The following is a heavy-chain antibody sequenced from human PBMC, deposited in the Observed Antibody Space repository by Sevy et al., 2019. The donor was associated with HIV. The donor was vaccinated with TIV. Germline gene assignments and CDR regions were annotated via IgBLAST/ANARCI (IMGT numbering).Heavy chain of an antibody. CDR3: AKGLKVQLWTYYYGMDV. D-gene: IGHD5-18*01. J-gene: IGHJ6*02. V-gene: IGHV3-30*18. CDR1: GFTFSSYG. CDR2: ISYDGSNK. Sequence: GGSLRLSCAASGFTFSSYGMHWVRQAPGKGLEWVAVISYDGSNKYYADSVKGRFTISRDNSKNTLYLQMNSLRAEDTAVYSCAKGLKVQLWTYYYGMDVWGQGTTVTVSS.